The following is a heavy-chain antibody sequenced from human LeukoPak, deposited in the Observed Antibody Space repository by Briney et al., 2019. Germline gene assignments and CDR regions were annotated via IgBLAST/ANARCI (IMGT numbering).Heavy chain of an antibody. Sequence: PSETLSLTCTVSGGSISSGDYYWSWIRQPPGKGLEWIGYIYYSGSTYYNPSLKSRVTISVDTSKNQFSLKLSSVTAADTAVYYCARVDSSGYYSAALDYRGQGTLVTVSS. J-gene: IGHJ4*02. D-gene: IGHD3-22*01. CDR1: GGSISSGDYY. V-gene: IGHV4-30-4*01. CDR2: IYYSGST. CDR3: ARVDSSGYYSAALDY.